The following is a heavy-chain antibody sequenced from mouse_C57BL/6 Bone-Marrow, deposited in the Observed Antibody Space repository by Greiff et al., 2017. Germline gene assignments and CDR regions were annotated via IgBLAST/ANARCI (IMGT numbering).Heavy chain of an antibody. CDR2: IRSKSNNYAT. Sequence: EVQLVESGGGLVQPKGSLKLSCAASGFSFNTYAMNWVRQAPGKGLEWVARIRSKSNNYATYYADSVKDRFTISRDDSESMLYLQMNNLKTEDTAMYYCVRQKHYYGSRRGYFDVWGTGTTVTVSS. CDR3: VRQKHYYGSRRGYFDV. V-gene: IGHV10-1*01. CDR1: GFSFNTYA. J-gene: IGHJ1*03. D-gene: IGHD1-1*01.